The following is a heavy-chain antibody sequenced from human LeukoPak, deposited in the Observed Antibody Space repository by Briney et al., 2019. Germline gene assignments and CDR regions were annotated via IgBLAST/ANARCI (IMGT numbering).Heavy chain of an antibody. CDR1: GFTFSSYG. V-gene: IGHV3-33*01. Sequence: GSLRLSCAASGFTFSSYGMHWVRQAPGKGLEWVAVIWYDGSNKYYADSVKGRFTISRDNSKNTLYLQMNSLRAEDTAVYYCARQAIVGARFDYWGQGTLVTVSS. CDR2: IWYDGSNK. CDR3: ARQAIVGARFDY. D-gene: IGHD1-26*01. J-gene: IGHJ4*02.